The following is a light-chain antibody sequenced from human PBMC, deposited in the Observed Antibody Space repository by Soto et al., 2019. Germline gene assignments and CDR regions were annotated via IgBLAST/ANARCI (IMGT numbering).Light chain of an antibody. V-gene: IGLV3-21*04. CDR2: YDS. CDR3: QVWDSTSDHVV. J-gene: IGLJ2*01. Sequence: SYELTQPPSVSVAPGKTARITCGGNNIGSKSVHWYQQKPGQAPVLVIYYDSDRPSGIPERFSGSNSGNTATLTISRVEAGDDANYYFQVWDSTSDHVVFGEGPKLTV. CDR1: NIGSKS.